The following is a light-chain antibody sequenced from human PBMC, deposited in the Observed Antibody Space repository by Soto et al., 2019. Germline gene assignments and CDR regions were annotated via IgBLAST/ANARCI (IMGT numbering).Light chain of an antibody. J-gene: IGKJ1*01. CDR3: QQYNTYRT. Sequence: DIQMTQSPSTLSASVGDRVTITCRASQSIRSWLAWYQQKPGKTPNLLIYDASSLVTGVPSSFSGSGSGTEFTLTISSLQADCFATYYCQQYNTYRTFGQGTKVDI. CDR1: QSIRSW. CDR2: DAS. V-gene: IGKV1-5*01.